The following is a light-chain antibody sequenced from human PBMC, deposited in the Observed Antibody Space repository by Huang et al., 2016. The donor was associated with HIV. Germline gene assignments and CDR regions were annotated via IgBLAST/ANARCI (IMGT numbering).Light chain of an antibody. CDR2: DAS. J-gene: IGKJ1*01. V-gene: IGKV3-11*01. CDR1: QSVTTY. CDR3: HHRSNWPPWT. Sequence: EIVLKQSPATLSLSPGERATLSCRASQSVTTYLAWYQQKPGQAPRLLIYDASNRATGIPARFSGSGSGTDFTLTISSLEPEDVAVYYCHHRSNWPPWTFGQGTKVEIK.